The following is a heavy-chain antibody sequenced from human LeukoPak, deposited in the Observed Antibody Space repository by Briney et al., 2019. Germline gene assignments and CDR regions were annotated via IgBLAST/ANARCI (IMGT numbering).Heavy chain of an antibody. V-gene: IGHV4-30-2*01. CDR2: IYHSGST. CDR3: ASLGDLGAFDI. Sequence: SQTLSLTCAVSGGSISSGGYSWSWIRQPPGKGLEWIGYIYHSGSTYYNPSLKSRVTISVDRSKNQFSLKLSSVTAADTAVYYCASLGDLGAFDIWGQGAMVTVSS. J-gene: IGHJ3*02. D-gene: IGHD3-16*01. CDR1: GGSISSGGYS.